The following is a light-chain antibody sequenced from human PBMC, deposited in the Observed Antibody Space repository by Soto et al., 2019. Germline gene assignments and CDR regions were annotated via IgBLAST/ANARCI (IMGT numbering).Light chain of an antibody. CDR3: QQYGTPRSVT. CDR1: QSISSS. J-gene: IGKJ5*01. V-gene: IGKV3-20*01. Sequence: EIVLTQSPATLSLSPGERATLSCRVSQSISSSLAWYQQKPGQTPRLIIYGASSRADGIPHRFSGSGFGTDFTLTISKVEPEDFAVYYCQQYGTPRSVTFGQGARLEIK. CDR2: GAS.